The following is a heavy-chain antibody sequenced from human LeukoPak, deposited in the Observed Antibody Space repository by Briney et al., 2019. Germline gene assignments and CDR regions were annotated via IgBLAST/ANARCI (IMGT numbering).Heavy chain of an antibody. CDR2: INHSGST. CDR3: ARALKLRGRYFDY. J-gene: IGHJ4*02. D-gene: IGHD1-1*01. Sequence: SETLSLTCAVYGGSFSGYYWSWIRQPPGKGLEWIGEINHSGSTNYNPSLKSRVTISVDTSKSQFSLKLSSVTAADTAVYYCARALKLRGRYFDYWGQGTLVTVSS. CDR1: GGSFSGYY. V-gene: IGHV4-34*01.